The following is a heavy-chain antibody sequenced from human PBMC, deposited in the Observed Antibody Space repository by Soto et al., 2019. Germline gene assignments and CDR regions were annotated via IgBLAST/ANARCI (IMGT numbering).Heavy chain of an antibody. CDR3: ARTTSSTSLWRPDNWFDP. CDR1: GYTFTSYD. Sequence: ASVKVSCKASGYTFTSYDINWVRQATGQGLEWMGWMNPNSGNTGYAQKFQGRVTMTRNTSISTAYMELSSLRSEDTAVYYCARTTSSTSLWRPDNWFDPWGQGTLVTVSS. V-gene: IGHV1-8*01. D-gene: IGHD2-2*01. CDR2: MNPNSGNT. J-gene: IGHJ5*02.